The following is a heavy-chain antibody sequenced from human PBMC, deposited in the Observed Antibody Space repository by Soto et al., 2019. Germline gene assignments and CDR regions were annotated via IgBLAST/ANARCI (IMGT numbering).Heavy chain of an antibody. J-gene: IGHJ6*02. CDR1: GGTFSSYA. Sequence: SVKVSCKASGGTFSSYAISWVRQAPGQGLEWMGGIIPIFGTANYAQKFQGRVTITADESTSTAYMELSSLRSEDTAVYYCARGLFSSRDNYYYYYGMDVWGQGTTVTVSS. V-gene: IGHV1-69*13. D-gene: IGHD6-13*01. CDR2: IIPIFGTA. CDR3: ARGLFSSRDNYYYYYGMDV.